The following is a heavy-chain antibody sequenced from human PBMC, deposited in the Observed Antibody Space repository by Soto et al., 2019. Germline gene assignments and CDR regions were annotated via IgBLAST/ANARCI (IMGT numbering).Heavy chain of an antibody. CDR2: ISGSGGST. Sequence: GGSLRLSCAASGFTFSSYAMSWVRQAPGKGLEWVSAISGSGGSTYYADSVKGRFTISRDNAKNTLYLQMNSLRAEDTAMYYCARESMGTVFDYYMDVWGKGTTVTVSS. V-gene: IGHV3-23*01. J-gene: IGHJ6*03. CDR1: GFTFSSYA. D-gene: IGHD4-17*01. CDR3: ARESMGTVFDYYMDV.